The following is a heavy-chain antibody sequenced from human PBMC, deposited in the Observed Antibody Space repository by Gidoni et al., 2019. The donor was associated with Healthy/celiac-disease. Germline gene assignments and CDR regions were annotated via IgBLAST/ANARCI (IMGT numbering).Heavy chain of an antibody. J-gene: IGHJ5*02. CDR1: GFTFSSYA. CDR2: ISGSGGST. CDR3: AKEGIAAAGLASWFDP. V-gene: IGHV3-23*01. D-gene: IGHD6-13*01. Sequence: EVQLFESGGGLVQPGGSLRLSCAASGFTFSSYAMGWVRQAPGKGLEWVSAISGSGGSTYYADSVKGRFTISRDNSKNTLYLQMNSLRAEDTAVYYCAKEGIAAAGLASWFDPWGQGTLVTVSS.